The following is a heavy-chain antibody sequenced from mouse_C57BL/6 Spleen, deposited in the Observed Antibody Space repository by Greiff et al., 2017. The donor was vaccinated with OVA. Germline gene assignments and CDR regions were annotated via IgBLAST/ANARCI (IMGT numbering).Heavy chain of an antibody. CDR1: GYAFSSSW. Sequence: VQLQQSGPELVKPGASVKISCKASGYAFSSSWMNWVKQRPGKGLEWIGRIYPGDGDTNYNGKFKGKATLTADKSSSTAYMQLSSLTSEDSAVYFCASRGYPGGFDYWGQGTTLTVSS. CDR2: IYPGDGDT. CDR3: ASRGYPGGFDY. V-gene: IGHV1-82*01. J-gene: IGHJ2*01.